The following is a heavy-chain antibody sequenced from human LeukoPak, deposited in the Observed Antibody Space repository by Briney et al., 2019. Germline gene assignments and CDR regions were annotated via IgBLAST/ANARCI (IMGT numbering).Heavy chain of an antibody. J-gene: IGHJ5*02. CDR1: GGSISSYY. Sequence: SETLSLTRTVSGGSISSYYWSWIRQPPGKGLEWIGYIYYSGSTNYNPSLKSRVTISVDTSKNQFSLKLSSVTAADTAVYYCARFNRANWWFAPWGQGTLATVPS. D-gene: IGHD2/OR15-2a*01. CDR2: IYYSGST. V-gene: IGHV4-59*08. CDR3: ARFNRANWWFAP.